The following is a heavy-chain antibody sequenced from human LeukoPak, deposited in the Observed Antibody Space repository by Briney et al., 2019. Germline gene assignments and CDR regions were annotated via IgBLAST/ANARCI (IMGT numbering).Heavy chain of an antibody. CDR3: ARGRGAGDVVLLAVAMQDWFDP. Sequence: GSLRLSCATSGFTFGDYALSWVRQAPGKGLEWIGKISHGGSPNYNPSLKSRVTMSVDTSRNQISLKLSSVTAADTAVYFCARGRGAGDVVLLAVAMQDWFDPWGQGTLVTVSS. J-gene: IGHJ5*02. V-gene: IGHV4-34*01. D-gene: IGHD2-2*01. CDR2: ISHGGSP. CDR1: GFTFGDYA.